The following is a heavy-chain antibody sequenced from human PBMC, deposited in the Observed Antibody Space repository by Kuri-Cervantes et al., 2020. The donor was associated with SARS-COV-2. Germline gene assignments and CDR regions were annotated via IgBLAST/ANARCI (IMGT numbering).Heavy chain of an antibody. Sequence: GESLKISCVASGFTFSNYVMSWVRQAPGKGLEWVSAISDSDGSTYFADSVKGRFTISRDNSKNTLYLQMNSLRAEDTAIYYCARGGGIAAAPSGYWGQGTLVTVSS. CDR2: ISDSDGST. D-gene: IGHD6-13*01. CDR3: ARGGGIAAAPSGY. V-gene: IGHV3-23*01. CDR1: GFTFSNYV. J-gene: IGHJ4*02.